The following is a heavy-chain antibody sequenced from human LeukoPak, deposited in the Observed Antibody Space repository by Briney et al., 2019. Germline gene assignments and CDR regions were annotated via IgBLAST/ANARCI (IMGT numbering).Heavy chain of an antibody. CDR2: IIPIFGTA. J-gene: IGHJ4*02. Sequence: GASVKVSCKASGGTFSRYAISWVRQAPGQGLEWMGGIIPIFGTANYAQKLQGRVTMTTDTSTSTAYMELRSLRSDDTAVYYCVTQRRDLDYWGQGTLVTVSS. D-gene: IGHD1-1*01. CDR1: GGTFSRYA. CDR3: VTQRRDLDY. V-gene: IGHV1-69*05.